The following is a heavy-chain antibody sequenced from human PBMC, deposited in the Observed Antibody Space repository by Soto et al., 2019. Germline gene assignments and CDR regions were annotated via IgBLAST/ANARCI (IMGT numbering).Heavy chain of an antibody. J-gene: IGHJ4*02. V-gene: IGHV1-2*02. Sequence: ASVKVSCKASGYSFTAQFIHWVRQAPGQGLEWMGWITPNSGNTHFAQKFQGRVSLTRDTSVSTVYMELSSLTSDDTAVYYCARRGYTYGFDYWGQGTLVTVSS. CDR2: ITPNSGNT. CDR3: ARRGYTYGFDY. CDR1: GYSFTAQF. D-gene: IGHD5-18*01.